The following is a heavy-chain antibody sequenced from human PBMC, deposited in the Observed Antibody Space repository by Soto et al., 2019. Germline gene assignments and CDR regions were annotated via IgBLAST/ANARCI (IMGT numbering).Heavy chain of an antibody. V-gene: IGHV4-30-4*01. CDR3: ARAVVETTIYWFDP. Sequence: PSASLSPPCTFSGGSISSSDYYGSWIRQPPGKGLEWIWYIYYSGSTYYNPSLKSRATISVDTTSNQFSLQVRSVPAADPAVYYCARAVVETTIYWFDPCGEGTLGTVSS. CDR2: IYYSGST. D-gene: IGHD2-21*02. CDR1: GGSISSSDYY. J-gene: IGHJ5*02.